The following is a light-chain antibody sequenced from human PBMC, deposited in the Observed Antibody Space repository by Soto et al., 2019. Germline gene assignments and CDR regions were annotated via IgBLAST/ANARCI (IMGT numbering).Light chain of an antibody. V-gene: IGKV1-5*03. Sequence: DIQMTQSPSNLSASVGDRVTSTCRASQSFGRWLAWYQQKPGKAPELLIYKTSTLERGVPSRFSGSGSGTEFTLTISSLQPDDFATYYCQEYKTGPGYNFGQGTRLEIK. J-gene: IGKJ2*01. CDR2: KTS. CDR3: QEYKTGPGYN. CDR1: QSFGRW.